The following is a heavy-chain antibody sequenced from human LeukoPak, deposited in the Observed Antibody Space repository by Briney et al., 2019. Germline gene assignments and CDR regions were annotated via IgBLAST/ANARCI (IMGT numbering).Heavy chain of an antibody. CDR1: GFPFSGSA. Sequence: GGSLRLSCAASGFPFSGSAIHWVRQASGKGLEWVGRIRTKGNNYATGYAESVKGRFTFSRDDSKNTAYLQMNSLKTEDTAVYYCVRDSSGYYLVNWGQGTLVIVSS. V-gene: IGHV3-73*01. CDR2: IRTKGNNYAT. CDR3: VRDSSGYYLVN. J-gene: IGHJ4*02. D-gene: IGHD3-22*01.